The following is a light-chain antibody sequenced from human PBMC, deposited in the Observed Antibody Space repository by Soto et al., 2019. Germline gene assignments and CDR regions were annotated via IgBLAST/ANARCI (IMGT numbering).Light chain of an antibody. CDR2: DAS. Sequence: DIQMTQSPSALSASVGDRVTITCRASQSISSWLAWYQQKPGKAPKLLIYDASSLESGVPSRFSGSGSGTEFTLTISSLQPNDLATYYCQQSNSYPLWTFGQGAKV. J-gene: IGKJ1*01. CDR3: QQSNSYPLWT. V-gene: IGKV1-5*01. CDR1: QSISSW.